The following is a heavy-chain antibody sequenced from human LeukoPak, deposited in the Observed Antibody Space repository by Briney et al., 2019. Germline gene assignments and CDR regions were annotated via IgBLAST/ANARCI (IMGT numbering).Heavy chain of an antibody. CDR2: IYYSGST. CDR1: GGSISSSSYY. Sequence: PSETLSLTCTVSGGSISSSSYYWGWIHQPPGKGLEWIGSIYYSGSTYYNPSLKSRVTISVDTSKNQFSLKLSSVTAADTAVYYCARVGYCSSTSCSDFNAFDIWGQGTMVTVSS. CDR3: ARVGYCSSTSCSDFNAFDI. D-gene: IGHD2-2*01. V-gene: IGHV4-39*07. J-gene: IGHJ3*02.